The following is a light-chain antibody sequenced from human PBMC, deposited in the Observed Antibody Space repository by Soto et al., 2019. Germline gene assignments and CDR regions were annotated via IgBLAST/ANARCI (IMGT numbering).Light chain of an antibody. Sequence: EMVLTQSPVTLSLSPWERATLSCRASQSVSNNYLAWYQQKPGQAPRLLIYGASNRATGIPDRFSGSGSGTDFTLTISRLEPEDFAVYYCQQYGSSGTFGQGTKV. V-gene: IGKV3-20*01. CDR3: QQYGSSGT. CDR1: QSVSNNY. J-gene: IGKJ1*01. CDR2: GAS.